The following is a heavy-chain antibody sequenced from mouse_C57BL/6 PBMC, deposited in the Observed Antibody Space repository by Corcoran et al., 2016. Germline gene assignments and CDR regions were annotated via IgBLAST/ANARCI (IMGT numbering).Heavy chain of an antibody. CDR2: ISYDGSN. D-gene: IGHD2-2*01. CDR1: GYSITSGYY. Sequence: DVQLQESGPGLVKPSQSLSLTCSVTGYSITSGYYWNWIRQFPGNKLEWMGYISYDGSNNYNPSLKNRISITRDTSKNQFFLKLNSVTTEDTATYYCARGRYGSSWFAYWGQGTLVTVSA. CDR3: ARGRYGSSWFAY. V-gene: IGHV3-6*01. J-gene: IGHJ3*01.